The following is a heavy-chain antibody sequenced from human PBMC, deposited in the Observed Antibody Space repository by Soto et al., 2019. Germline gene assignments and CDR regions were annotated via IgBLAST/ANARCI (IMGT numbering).Heavy chain of an antibody. D-gene: IGHD2-8*01. CDR1: GYSFTDYH. CDR3: ARGDSTDCSNGVCSFFYNHDMDV. V-gene: IGHV1-2*04. CDR2: INPKSGGT. Sequence: ASVKVSCTASGYSFTDYHIHWVRQAHGQGLEWRGRINPKSGGTSTAQKFQGWVTMTTDTSISTASMELTRLTSDDTAIYYCARGDSTDCSNGVCSFFYNHDMDVWGQGTTVTVSS. J-gene: IGHJ6*02.